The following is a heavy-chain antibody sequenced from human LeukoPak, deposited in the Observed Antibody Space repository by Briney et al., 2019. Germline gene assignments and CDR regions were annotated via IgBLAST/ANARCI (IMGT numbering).Heavy chain of an antibody. CDR3: AELGITMIGGV. V-gene: IGHV3-11*04. CDR2: ISSSGDTI. Sequence: PGGSLRLSCAASGFTFSDYYMSWIRQAPGRGLEWISYISSSGDTIFYADSVKGRFTISRDNAKNSLYLQMNSLRAEDTAVYYCAELGITMIGGVWGKGTTVTISS. CDR1: GFTFSDYY. J-gene: IGHJ6*04. D-gene: IGHD3-10*02.